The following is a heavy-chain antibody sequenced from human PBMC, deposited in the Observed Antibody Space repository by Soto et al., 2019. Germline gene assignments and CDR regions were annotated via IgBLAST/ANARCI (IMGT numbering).Heavy chain of an antibody. CDR1: GGTFSSYA. V-gene: IGHV1-69*01. CDR2: IIPICGTA. D-gene: IGHD2-15*01. J-gene: IGHJ5*02. CDR3: ARDRMILGYCSGGSCFGWFAP. Sequence: QVQLVQSGAEVKKPGSSVKVSCKASGGTFSSYAISWVRQAPGQGLEWMGGIIPICGTANYAQKFQGRVTITADESTSTAYREMSSLRSEDTAVYYCARDRMILGYCSGGSCFGWFAPWGQGTLVTVSS.